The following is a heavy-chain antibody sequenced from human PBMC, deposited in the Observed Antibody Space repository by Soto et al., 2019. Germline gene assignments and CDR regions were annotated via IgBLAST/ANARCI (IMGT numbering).Heavy chain of an antibody. CDR2: ISSSSTTI. D-gene: IGHD3-10*01. CDR1: GFTFSSYS. CDR3: VRDAGSWGY. V-gene: IGHV3-48*02. J-gene: IGHJ4*02. Sequence: EVQLVESGGGLVQPGGSLRLSCVGSGFTFSSYSMDWVRQAPGKGLEWISYISSSSTTIHYADSVKGRFTISRDNAKYSLSLQMNSLRDEDTAIYYCVRDAGSWGYWGQGTLVTVSS.